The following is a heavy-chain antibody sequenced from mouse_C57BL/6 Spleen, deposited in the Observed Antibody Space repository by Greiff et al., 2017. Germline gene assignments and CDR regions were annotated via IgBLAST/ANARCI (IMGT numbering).Heavy chain of an antibody. CDR2: IDPSDSYT. D-gene: IGHD1-1*01. Sequence: VQLQQPGAELVKPGASVKLSCKASGYTFTSYWMQWVKQRPGQGLEWIGEIDPSDSYTNYNQKFKGKATLTVDTSSSTAYMQLSSLTSEDSAVYYCASLLLRHFDYWGQGTTLTVSS. J-gene: IGHJ2*01. V-gene: IGHV1-50*01. CDR1: GYTFTSYW. CDR3: ASLLLRHFDY.